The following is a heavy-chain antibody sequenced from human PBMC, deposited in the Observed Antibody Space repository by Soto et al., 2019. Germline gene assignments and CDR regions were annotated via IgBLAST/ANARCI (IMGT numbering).Heavy chain of an antibody. J-gene: IGHJ6*03. CDR1: GGSISSYY. Sequence: SETLALTCTVSGGSISSYYWSWIRQPPGKGLEWIGYIYYSGSTNYNPSLKSRVTISVDTSKNQFSLKLSSVTAADTAVYYCARATAKYANSYYYYYMDVRGKGTTVTVS. CDR3: ARATAKYANSYYYYYMDV. D-gene: IGHD3-16*01. CDR2: IYYSGST. V-gene: IGHV4-59*01.